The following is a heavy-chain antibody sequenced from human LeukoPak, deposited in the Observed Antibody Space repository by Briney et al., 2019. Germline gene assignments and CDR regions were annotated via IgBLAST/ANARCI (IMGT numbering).Heavy chain of an antibody. CDR2: INSDGSST. CDR3: AREGSSGYYYEEAVDY. D-gene: IGHD3-22*01. J-gene: IGHJ4*02. Sequence: HPGGSLRLSCAASGFTFSSYAMNWVRQAPGKGLVWVSRINSDGSSTSYADSVKGRFTISRDNAKNTLYLQMNSLRAEDTAVYYCAREGSSGYYYEEAVDYWGQGTLVTVSS. V-gene: IGHV3-74*01. CDR1: GFTFSSYA.